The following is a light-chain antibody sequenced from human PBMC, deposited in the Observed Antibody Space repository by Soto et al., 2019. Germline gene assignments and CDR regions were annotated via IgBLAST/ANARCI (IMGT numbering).Light chain of an antibody. CDR1: QSVGSN. Sequence: EILMTQSPATLSVSPGERATLSCRASQSVGSNLAWYQHRPGQAPRIIIYDASTRATGIPARFSGSGSGTEFTLTISGLQSEDFAVYYCQQYDNWPPLTFGGGTKVEIK. CDR3: QQYDNWPPLT. V-gene: IGKV3-15*01. J-gene: IGKJ4*01. CDR2: DAS.